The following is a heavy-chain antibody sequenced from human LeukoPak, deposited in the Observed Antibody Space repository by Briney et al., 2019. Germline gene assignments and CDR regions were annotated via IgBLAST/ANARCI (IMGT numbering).Heavy chain of an antibody. D-gene: IGHD2-2*01. CDR2: NYYSGST. CDR1: GGSISSSSYY. J-gene: IGHJ4*02. CDR3: ASPKGYQLLDFEY. V-gene: IGHV4-39*01. Sequence: SETLSLTCTVSGGSISSSSYYWGWIRQPPGKGLEWIGSNYYSGSTYYNPSLKSRVTISVDTSKNQFSLKLSSVTAADTAVYYCASPKGYQLLDFEYGGQGTLVTVT.